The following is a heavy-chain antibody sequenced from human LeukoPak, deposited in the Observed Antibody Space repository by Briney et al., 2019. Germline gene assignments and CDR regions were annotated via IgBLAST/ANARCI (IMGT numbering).Heavy chain of an antibody. D-gene: IGHD6-13*01. Sequence: PGGSLRLSCAASGFTFSSYSMNWVRQAPGKGLEWVSSISSSSSYIYYADSVKGRFTISRDNAKNSLYLQMNSLRAEDTAVYYCASEGVAAADPYFDYWGQGTLVTVSS. CDR3: ASEGVAAADPYFDY. CDR1: GFTFSSYS. V-gene: IGHV3-21*01. J-gene: IGHJ4*02. CDR2: ISSSSSYI.